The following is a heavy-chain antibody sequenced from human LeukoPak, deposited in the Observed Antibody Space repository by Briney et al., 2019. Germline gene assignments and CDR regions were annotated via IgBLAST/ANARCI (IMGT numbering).Heavy chain of an antibody. D-gene: IGHD3-3*01. V-gene: IGHV3-23*01. CDR2: ISGSGGST. Sequence: GGSLRLSRAASGFTFSSYAMSWVRQAPGKGLEWVSAISGSGGSTYYADSVKGRFTISRDNSKNTLYLQMNSLRAEDTAVYYCAKDPGAYYDFWSGPQGYYYGMDVWGQGTTVTVSS. CDR3: AKDPGAYYDFWSGPQGYYYGMDV. CDR1: GFTFSSYA. J-gene: IGHJ6*02.